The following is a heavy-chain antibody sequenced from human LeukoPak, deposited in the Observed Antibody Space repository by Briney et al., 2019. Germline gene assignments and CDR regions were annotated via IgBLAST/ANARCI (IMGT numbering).Heavy chain of an antibody. D-gene: IGHD1-1*01. J-gene: IGHJ4*02. V-gene: IGHV4-34*01. Sequence: SDTLSLICAVFGGSFSGALWTWIRHPPGKGLVWIGEINNSGSTNSNPSPKSRVTISLASSKNHFSLRLTSVTPADTAVYYCARRLTITARNDLDSWGQGTLVTVSS. CDR1: GGSFSGAL. CDR2: INNSGST. CDR3: ARRLTITARNDLDS.